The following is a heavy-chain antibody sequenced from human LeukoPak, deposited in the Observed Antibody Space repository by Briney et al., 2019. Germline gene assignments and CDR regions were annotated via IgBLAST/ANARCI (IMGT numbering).Heavy chain of an antibody. J-gene: IGHJ6*02. Sequence: PSETLSLTCTVSGGSISSGDYYWSWIRQPPGKGLEWIGYIYYGGSTYYNPSLKSRVTISVDTSKNQFSLKLSSVTAADTAVYYCARALAARSYYYGMDVWGQGTTVTVSS. V-gene: IGHV4-30-4*01. D-gene: IGHD2-15*01. CDR3: ARALAARSYYYGMDV. CDR1: GGSISSGDYY. CDR2: IYYGGST.